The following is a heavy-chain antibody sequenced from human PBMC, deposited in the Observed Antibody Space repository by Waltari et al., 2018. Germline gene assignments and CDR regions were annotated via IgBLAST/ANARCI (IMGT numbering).Heavy chain of an antibody. V-gene: IGHV4-39*01. CDR1: GCSLRSSNYY. Sequence: QLQLQESGPGLVKPSETLSLTCTVSGCSLRSSNYYWGWIRQPPGKGLEWIGNIYYSGSTYYNPSLKSRVTTYIDTSKNQFSLKLSSVTAADTAVYFCARLDSRSGSYYFDYWGQGTLVTVSS. J-gene: IGHJ4*02. D-gene: IGHD1-26*01. CDR3: ARLDSRSGSYYFDY. CDR2: IYYSGST.